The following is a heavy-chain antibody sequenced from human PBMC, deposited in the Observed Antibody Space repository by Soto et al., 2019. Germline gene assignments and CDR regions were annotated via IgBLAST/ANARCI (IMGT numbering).Heavy chain of an antibody. D-gene: IGHD6-13*01. CDR2: IYYSGST. J-gene: IGHJ5*02. CDR3: ARADIAAAGTGWFDP. V-gene: IGHV4-31*03. Sequence: QVQLQESGPGLVKPSQTLSLTCTVSGGSISSSGYYWSWIRQHPGKGLEWIGYIYYSGSTYYNPSLKSRVTISVDTSKNQFSLKLSSVTAADTAVYSCARADIAAAGTGWFDPWGQGTLVTVSS. CDR1: GGSISSSGYY.